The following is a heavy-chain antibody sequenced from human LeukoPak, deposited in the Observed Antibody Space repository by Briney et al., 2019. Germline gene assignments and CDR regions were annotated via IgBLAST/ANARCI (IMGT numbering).Heavy chain of an antibody. CDR3: ARHYYDYVWGSYGIDY. J-gene: IGHJ4*02. D-gene: IGHD3-16*01. CDR1: GYLFTRKW. V-gene: IGHV5-51*01. Sequence: GESLKISCKGSGYLFTRKWIGWVRQMPGKGLEWMGIIYPGDSDTRYSPSFQGQVTISADKSISTAYLQWSSLKASDTAMYYCARHYYDYVWGSYGIDYWGQGTLVTVSS. CDR2: IYPGDSDT.